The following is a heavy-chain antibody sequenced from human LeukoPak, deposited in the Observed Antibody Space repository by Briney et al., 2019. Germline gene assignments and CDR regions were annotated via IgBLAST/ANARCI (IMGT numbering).Heavy chain of an antibody. D-gene: IGHD6-25*01. CDR1: GYTFTSYA. CDR3: ARGVGGYVAIGFDY. J-gene: IGHJ4*02. V-gene: IGHV7-4-1*02. Sequence: GASVKVSCKASGYTFTSYAMNWVRQAPGQGLEWMGWINTNSGNPTYAQGFTGRFVFSLDTSVSTAYLQISGLKAEDAAVYYCARGVGGYVAIGFDYWGQGTLVTVSS. CDR2: INTNSGNP.